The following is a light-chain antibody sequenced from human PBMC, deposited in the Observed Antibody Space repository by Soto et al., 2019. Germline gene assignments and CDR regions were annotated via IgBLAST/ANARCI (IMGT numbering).Light chain of an antibody. CDR1: QSVLYSSNNKNY. V-gene: IGKV4-1*01. CDR3: QQLNRYPIT. CDR2: WAC. J-gene: IGKJ5*01. Sequence: DIGMTQSPDSLAVSLGERATINCKSSQSVLYSSNNKNYLAWYQQNPGQPPKLLSYWACTREAMVPDRISGSGSGTDFTLTISSLQPEDFATYYWQQLNRYPITFGQGTRLEI.